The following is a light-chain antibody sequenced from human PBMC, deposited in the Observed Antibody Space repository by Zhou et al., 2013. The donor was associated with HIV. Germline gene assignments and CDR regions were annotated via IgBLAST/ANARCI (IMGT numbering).Light chain of an antibody. J-gene: IGKJ1*01. V-gene: IGKV3-20*01. CDR1: QSVSRY. Sequence: EIVLTQSPANLSLSPGETATLSCRASQSVSRYLAWYQQKLGQAPRLLIYDASRRATGVPARFSGSGSGTDFTLTISRLEPEDFAVYYCQQYGSSPWTFGQGTKVEIK. CDR3: QQYGSSPWT. CDR2: DAS.